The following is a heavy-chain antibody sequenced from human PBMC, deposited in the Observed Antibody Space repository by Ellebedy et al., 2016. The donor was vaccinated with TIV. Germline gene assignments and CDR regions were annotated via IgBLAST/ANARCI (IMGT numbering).Heavy chain of an antibody. J-gene: IGHJ4*02. CDR2: TDGSRT. CDR3: ARESVRYFDWDY. Sequence: PGGSLRLSCVASGFTLSGYWMHWVRQVPGKGLVWLARTDGSRTSYADSVEGRFTISRDNAKKTLYLEMSGLRSDDTAVYYCARESVRYFDWDYWGQGTLVAV. CDR1: GFTLSGYW. D-gene: IGHD3-9*01. V-gene: IGHV3-74*01.